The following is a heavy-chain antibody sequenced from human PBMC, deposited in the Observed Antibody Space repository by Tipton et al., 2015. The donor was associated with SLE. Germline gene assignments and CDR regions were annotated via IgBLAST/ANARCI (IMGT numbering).Heavy chain of an antibody. D-gene: IGHD3-10*01. V-gene: IGHV3-9*01. CDR1: ENSFTTYW. CDR2: ISWNSVST. J-gene: IGHJ6*02. Sequence: QLVQSGAEMRKPGESLKISCKSSENSFTTYWIGWVRQMPGKGLEWVSGISWNSVSTGYADSVKGRFTISRDNAKNSLYLTMNSLRAEDTALYYCAKDRSPNYFGSGTQGRGMDVWGQGTTVSVSS. CDR3: AKDRSPNYFGSGTQGRGMDV.